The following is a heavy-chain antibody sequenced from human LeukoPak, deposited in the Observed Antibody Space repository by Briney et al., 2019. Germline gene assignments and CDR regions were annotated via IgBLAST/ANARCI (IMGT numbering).Heavy chain of an antibody. D-gene: IGHD5-12*01. Sequence: GESLKISCKGSGYSFTSYWIGWVRQMSGKGLEWMGIIDPGDSDTRYSPSLQGQVTISADKSISTAYLQWSSLKASDTGIYYCARVRYSGYDQADYWGQGTLVTVPS. J-gene: IGHJ4*02. V-gene: IGHV5-51*01. CDR1: GYSFTSYW. CDR3: ARVRYSGYDQADY. CDR2: IDPGDSDT.